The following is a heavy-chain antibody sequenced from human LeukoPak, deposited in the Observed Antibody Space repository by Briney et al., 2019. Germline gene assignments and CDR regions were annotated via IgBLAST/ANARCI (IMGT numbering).Heavy chain of an antibody. V-gene: IGHV3-30*02. CDR1: GFTFSSYG. CDR3: ASDSSGWSAFDY. J-gene: IGHJ4*02. Sequence: GGSLRLSCAASGFTFSSYGMHWVRQAPGKGLEWVAFIRYDGSNKYYAGSVKGRLTISRDNSKNTLYLQMNSLRAEDTAVYYCASDSSGWSAFDYWGQGTLVTVSS. CDR2: IRYDGSNK. D-gene: IGHD6-19*01.